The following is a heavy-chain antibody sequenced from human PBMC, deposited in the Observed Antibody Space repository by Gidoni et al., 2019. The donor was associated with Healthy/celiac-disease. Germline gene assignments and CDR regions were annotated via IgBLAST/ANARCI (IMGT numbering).Heavy chain of an antibody. Sequence: QVQLVESGGGLVKPGGSLRIPGAAPGFTFSDYYRRWLAQAPGKGLEWVSYISSSSSYTNYADSVKGRFTISRDNAKNSLYLQMNSLRAEDTAVYYCVRDRAYYYDSSGYTPPRYYYYYGMDVWGQGTTVTVSS. J-gene: IGHJ6*02. CDR1: GFTFSDYY. V-gene: IGHV3-11*06. CDR3: VRDRAYYYDSSGYTPPRYYYYYGMDV. D-gene: IGHD3-22*01. CDR2: ISSSSSYT.